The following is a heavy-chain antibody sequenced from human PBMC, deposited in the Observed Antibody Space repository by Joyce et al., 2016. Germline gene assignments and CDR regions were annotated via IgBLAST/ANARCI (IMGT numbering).Heavy chain of an antibody. CDR1: GYTFTDDS. CDR2: IDPTDSSP. D-gene: IGHD3-3*02. CDR3: ARLYSIFGVPGGFDS. Sequence: VQLVQSGAEVRKPGESLRISCKASGYTFTDDSISWVRQLPGKGLEWMGKIDPTDSSPNYSPSFQGHVTISTDTSGNTAYLQWSTLRASDSAMYYCARLYSIFGVPGGFDSWGQGTLVAVSS. V-gene: IGHV5-10-1*03. J-gene: IGHJ4*01.